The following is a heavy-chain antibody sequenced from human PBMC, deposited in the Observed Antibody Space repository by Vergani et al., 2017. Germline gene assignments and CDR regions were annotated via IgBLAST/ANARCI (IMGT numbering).Heavy chain of an antibody. D-gene: IGHD6-6*01. CDR3: AREGAYSSSPFDY. CDR2: INHSGST. CDR1: GGSFSGYY. J-gene: IGHJ4*02. Sequence: QVQLQESGPGLVKASQTLSLTCAVYGGSFSGYYWSWIRQPPGKGLEWIGEINHSGSTNYNPSLKSRVTISVDTSKNQFSLKLSSVTAADTAVYYCAREGAYSSSPFDYWGQGTLVTVSS. V-gene: IGHV4-34*09.